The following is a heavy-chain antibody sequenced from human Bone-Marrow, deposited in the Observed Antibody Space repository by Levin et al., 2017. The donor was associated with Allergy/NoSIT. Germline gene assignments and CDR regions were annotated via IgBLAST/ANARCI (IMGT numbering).Heavy chain of an antibody. V-gene: IGHV4-34*01. CDR1: GGSFTGSY. CDR3: ARGGQYCSGVCNYYLDS. D-gene: IGHD2-8*02. J-gene: IGHJ4*02. Sequence: PSETLSLTCAVSGGSFTGSYWTWIRQSPDKGLEWIGEISPTGDTNYNPSLESRVTISVDTSTLHFSLRMSAMTASDTAVYYCARGGQYCSGVCNYYLDSWGQGALVTVSS. CDR2: ISPTGDT.